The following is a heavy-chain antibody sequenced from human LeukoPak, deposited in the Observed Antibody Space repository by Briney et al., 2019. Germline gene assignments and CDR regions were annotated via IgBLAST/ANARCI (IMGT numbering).Heavy chain of an antibody. Sequence: GGSLGLSCAASGFTFSSYSMNWVRQAPGKGLEWVSSISSSSSYIYYADSVKGRFTISRDNAKNSLYLQMNSLRAEDTAVYYCARVVNSSWYYFDYWGQGTLVTVSS. CDR3: ARVVNSSWYYFDY. D-gene: IGHD6-13*01. J-gene: IGHJ4*02. CDR2: ISSSSSYI. V-gene: IGHV3-21*01. CDR1: GFTFSSYS.